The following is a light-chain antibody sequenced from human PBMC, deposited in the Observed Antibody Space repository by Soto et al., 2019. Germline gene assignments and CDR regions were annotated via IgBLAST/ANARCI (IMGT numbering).Light chain of an antibody. CDR1: QSVSSSH. J-gene: IGKJ1*01. CDR2: DTS. CDR3: QQYANWPKT. Sequence: EIVLTQSPGTLSLSPGERATLSCRASQSVSSSHLAWYQQKRGQAPRLLIYDTSTRATGIPDRFSGSGSGTELTITISSLQSEDSEVYFCQQYANWPKTFGQGTKVDIK. V-gene: IGKV3-20*01.